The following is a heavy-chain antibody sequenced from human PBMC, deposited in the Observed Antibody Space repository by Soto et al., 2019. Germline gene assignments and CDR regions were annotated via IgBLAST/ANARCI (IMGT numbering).Heavy chain of an antibody. D-gene: IGHD3-3*01. CDR2: TRDKADSYNT. CDR1: GFTFRDHH. Sequence: EVQLVESGGGLVQPGGSLRLTCAASGFTFRDHHMDWVRQAPGKGLEWIGRTRDKADSYNTEYAASVKGRITISRDDSKSSMYLQLNSLKIEDRAVYYCARVGFWSGALDYWGQGTLVTVSS. CDR3: ARVGFWSGALDY. V-gene: IGHV3-72*01. J-gene: IGHJ4*02.